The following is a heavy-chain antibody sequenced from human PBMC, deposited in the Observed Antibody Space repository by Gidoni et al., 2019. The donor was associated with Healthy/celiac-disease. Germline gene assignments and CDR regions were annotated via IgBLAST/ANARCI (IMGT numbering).Heavy chain of an antibody. CDR1: GFTFSIYD. D-gene: IGHD3-10*01. CDR3: ARASGSGSHYYYYYGMDV. Sequence: EVQLVESGGGLVQPGGSLRLSCAASGFTFSIYDMPWVRQATGKGLEWVSAIGTACDTYYPGSVKGRFTISRENAKNSLYLQMNSLRAGDTAVYYCARASGSGSHYYYYYGMDVWGQGTTVTVSS. V-gene: IGHV3-13*01. J-gene: IGHJ6*02. CDR2: IGTACDT.